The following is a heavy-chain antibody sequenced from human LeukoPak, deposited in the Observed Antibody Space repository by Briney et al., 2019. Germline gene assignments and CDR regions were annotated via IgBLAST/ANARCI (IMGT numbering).Heavy chain of an antibody. CDR3: AREGQLGLDN. Sequence: ASVKVSCKASGHTFTVHYIHWVRQGTGQGLEWLGWITLNSGYTHYAQKFQGRLTMTSGTSISTGYMELSRLQFDDTAVYYCAREGQLGLDNWGQGTLVTVSS. D-gene: IGHD1-1*01. J-gene: IGHJ1*01. CDR1: GHTFTVHY. CDR2: ITLNSGYT. V-gene: IGHV1-2*02.